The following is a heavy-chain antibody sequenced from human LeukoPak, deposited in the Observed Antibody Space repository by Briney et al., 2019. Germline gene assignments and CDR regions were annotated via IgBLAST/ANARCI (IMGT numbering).Heavy chain of an antibody. D-gene: IGHD6-19*01. V-gene: IGHV2-5*01. CDR1: GFSLRTSGVG. CDR3: AHSLSSGWYGDYFDY. Sequence: SGPTLVNPTQTLTLTCTFSGFSLRTSGVGVGWIRQPPVKALEWLALIYWNDDKRYSPSLKSRLTITKDTSKNQVVLTMTNMDPVDTATYYCAHSLSSGWYGDYFDYWGQGTLVTVSS. J-gene: IGHJ4*02. CDR2: IYWNDDK.